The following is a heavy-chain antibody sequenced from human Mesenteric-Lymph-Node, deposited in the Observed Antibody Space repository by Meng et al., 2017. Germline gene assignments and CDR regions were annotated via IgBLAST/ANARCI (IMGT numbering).Heavy chain of an antibody. V-gene: IGHV3-48*03. CDR3: AKRYCTNGDCCGFDY. D-gene: IGHD2-8*01. CDR1: GFTFSSYE. Sequence: GESLKISCAAAGFTFSSYEMNWVRQAPGKGLEWVSHISNSGRTTYYTESVKGRFTISRDNAKKSLYLQMNSLRAEDTAVYYCAKRYCTNGDCCGFDYWGQGTLVTVSS. J-gene: IGHJ4*02. CDR2: ISNSGRTT.